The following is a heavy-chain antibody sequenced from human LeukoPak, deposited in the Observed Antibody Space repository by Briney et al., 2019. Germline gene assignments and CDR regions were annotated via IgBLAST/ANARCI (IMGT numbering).Heavy chain of an antibody. D-gene: IGHD3-10*01. V-gene: IGHV3-74*01. CDR3: ARVARGDYYYYYMDI. CDR1: GFTFSSYW. Sequence: GGSLRLSCGASGFTFSSYWMHWVRQAPGKGLVWVSRINNDGSSTSYADSVQGRFTISRDNAKNTLYLQMNSLRAEDTALYYCARVARGDYYYYYMDIWGKGTTVTVSS. J-gene: IGHJ6*03. CDR2: INNDGSST.